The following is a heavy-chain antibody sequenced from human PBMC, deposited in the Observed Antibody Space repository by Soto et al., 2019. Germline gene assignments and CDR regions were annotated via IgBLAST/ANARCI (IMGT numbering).Heavy chain of an antibody. Sequence: SETLSLTCAVYGGSFSGYYWSWICQPPGKGLEWIGEINHSGSTNYNPPLKSRVTISVDTSKNQFSLKLSSVTAADTAVYYCARGRAVTDYFDYWGQGTLATVSS. D-gene: IGHD2-21*02. J-gene: IGHJ4*02. CDR2: INHSGST. CDR1: GGSFSGYY. CDR3: ARGRAVTDYFDY. V-gene: IGHV4-34*01.